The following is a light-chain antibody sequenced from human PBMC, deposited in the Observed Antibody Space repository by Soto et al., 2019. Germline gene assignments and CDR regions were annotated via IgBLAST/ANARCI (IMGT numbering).Light chain of an antibody. V-gene: IGKV1-39*01. J-gene: IGKJ4*01. CDR1: QSISSY. CDR2: AAS. Sequence: DIQMTQSPSSLSASVRDRVTITCRASQSISSYLHWYQQKPGKAPKLLIYAASSLQSGVPSRFSGSGSGTDFTLTISSLQPEEFATYYCQRRFCTPLTFGGGTKVEIK. CDR3: QRRFCTPLT.